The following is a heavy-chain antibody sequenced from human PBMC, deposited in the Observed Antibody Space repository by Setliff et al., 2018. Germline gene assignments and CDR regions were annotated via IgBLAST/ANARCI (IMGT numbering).Heavy chain of an antibody. D-gene: IGHD6-13*01. Sequence: GVLKISCAASGFALNSYAMIWVRQAPGKGLEWVSVIYSGGRTTYYADSVEGRFTISRDSSKNTLYLQMNSLRVEDTAVYYCAKRRSSSWFGGMDYWGQGTLVTVSS. V-gene: IGHV3-23*03. CDR2: IYSGGRTT. CDR3: AKRRSSSWFGGMDY. J-gene: IGHJ4*02. CDR1: GFALNSYA.